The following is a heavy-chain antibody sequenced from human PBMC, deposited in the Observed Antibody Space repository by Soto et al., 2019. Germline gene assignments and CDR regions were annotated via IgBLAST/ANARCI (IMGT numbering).Heavy chain of an antibody. V-gene: IGHV1-2*04. Sequence: ASVKVSCKASGYTFTGYYMHWVRQAPGQGLEWMGWINPNSGGTNYAQKFQGWVTMTRDTSISTAYMELSRLRSDDTAVYYCARGGYSYGYRSDFDYWGQGTLINAPQ. CDR2: INPNSGGT. D-gene: IGHD5-18*01. CDR3: ARGGYSYGYRSDFDY. CDR1: GYTFTGYY. J-gene: IGHJ4*02.